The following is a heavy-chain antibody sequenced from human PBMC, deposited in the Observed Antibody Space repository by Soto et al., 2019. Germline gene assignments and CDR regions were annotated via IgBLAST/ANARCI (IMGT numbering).Heavy chain of an antibody. CDR3: ARDIFDFWSGYPYYYYGTDV. CDR2: ISAYNGNT. Sequence: ASVKVSCKASGYTFTSYGISWVRQAPGQGLEWMGWISAYNGNTNYAQKLQGRVTMTTDTSTSTAYMELRSLRSDDTAVYYCARDIFDFWSGYPYYYYGTDVWGQGTTVTVSS. D-gene: IGHD3-3*01. CDR1: GYTFTSYG. J-gene: IGHJ6*02. V-gene: IGHV1-18*04.